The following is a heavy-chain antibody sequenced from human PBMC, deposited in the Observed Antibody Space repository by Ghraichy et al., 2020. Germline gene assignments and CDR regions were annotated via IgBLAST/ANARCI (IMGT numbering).Heavy chain of an antibody. Sequence: GESLNISCAASGFTFRSYAMSWVRQAPGRGLEWVSGISASGGSTYYADSVKGRFTISRDNSKNTLYLQMNSLRAEDTAVYYCAKSRGELLGAFDIWGQGTMVTVSS. CDR1: GFTFRSYA. J-gene: IGHJ3*02. D-gene: IGHD1-26*01. CDR2: ISASGGST. V-gene: IGHV3-23*01. CDR3: AKSRGELLGAFDI.